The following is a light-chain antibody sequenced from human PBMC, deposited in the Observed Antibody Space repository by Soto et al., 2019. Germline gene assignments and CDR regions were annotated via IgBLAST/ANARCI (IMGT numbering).Light chain of an antibody. V-gene: IGLV1-40*01. CDR3: QSYDSSLSGWV. CDR2: GNS. J-gene: IGLJ3*02. CDR1: SSNIGAGYD. Sequence: QSVLTQPPSVSGAPGERVTISCTGSSSNIGAGYDVHWYQQLPGTAPKLLIYGNSSRPSGVPDRFSGSKSGTSASLAITGLQAEAEADYYCQSYDSSLSGWVFGGGTKLTVL.